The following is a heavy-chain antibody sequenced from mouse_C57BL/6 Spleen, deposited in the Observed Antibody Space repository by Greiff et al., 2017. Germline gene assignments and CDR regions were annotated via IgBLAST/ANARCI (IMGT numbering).Heavy chain of an antibody. CDR3: ARFITTDYYAMDY. CDR1: GYTFTSYW. J-gene: IGHJ4*01. CDR2: IHPNSGST. V-gene: IGHV1-64*01. Sequence: QVQLQQPGAELVKPGASVKLSCKASGYTFTSYWMHWVKQRPGQGLEWIGMIHPNSGSTNYNEKFKSKAKLTVDKSSSTAYMQLSSLTSEDSAVYYCARFITTDYYAMDYWGQGTSVTVSS. D-gene: IGHD1-1*01.